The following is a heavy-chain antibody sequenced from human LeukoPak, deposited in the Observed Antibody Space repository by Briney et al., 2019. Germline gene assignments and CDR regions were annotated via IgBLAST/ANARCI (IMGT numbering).Heavy chain of an antibody. CDR3: ATRRYYYGSGSYYYARAFDY. Sequence: GASVKVSCKASGYTFTSYGISWVRQAPGQGLEWMGWISAYNGNTNYAQKLQGRVTMTTDTSTSTAYMELRSLRSEDTAVYYCATRRYYYGSGSYYYARAFDYWGQGTLVTVSS. D-gene: IGHD3-10*01. J-gene: IGHJ4*02. CDR2: ISAYNGNT. CDR1: GYTFTSYG. V-gene: IGHV1-18*04.